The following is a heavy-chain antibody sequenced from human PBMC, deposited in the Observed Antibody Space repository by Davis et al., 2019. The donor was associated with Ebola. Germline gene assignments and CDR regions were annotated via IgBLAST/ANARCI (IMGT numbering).Heavy chain of an antibody. Sequence: HTGGSLRLSCAASGFTFSSYWIHCIRQAPGKGLVWVSRISPDGSTTGYADSVKGRFTVSRDNAKNTLYLQMNSLRAEDTAVYYCAKDFDAPWGIWGQGAMVTVSS. CDR3: AKDFDAPWGI. D-gene: IGHD3-16*01. J-gene: IGHJ3*02. V-gene: IGHV3-74*01. CDR1: GFTFSSYW. CDR2: ISPDGSTT.